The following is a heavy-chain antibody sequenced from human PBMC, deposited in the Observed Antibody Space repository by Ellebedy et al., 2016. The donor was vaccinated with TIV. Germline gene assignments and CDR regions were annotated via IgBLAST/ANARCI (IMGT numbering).Heavy chain of an antibody. D-gene: IGHD3-22*01. CDR1: GFTFSDHA. V-gene: IGHV3-23*01. Sequence: GESLKISCAASGFTFSDHAMSWVRQTPGKGLEWVSGISAGGDRTHYVDSVKGRFTISRDNSEKILHLQMDSLRAEDTAIYYFVKLDSSGFYYGHLDYWGQGTLVSVSS. CDR3: VKLDSSGFYYGHLDY. CDR2: ISAGGDRT. J-gene: IGHJ4*02.